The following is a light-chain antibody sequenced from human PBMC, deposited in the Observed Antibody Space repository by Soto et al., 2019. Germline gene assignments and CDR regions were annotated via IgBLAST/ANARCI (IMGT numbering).Light chain of an antibody. CDR3: QQYGSSPLT. J-gene: IGKJ3*01. CDR1: QSVSSSY. V-gene: IGKV3-20*01. Sequence: EIVLTQSPGTLSLSPGERATLSCRASQSVSSSYLARYQQKPGQAPRLLIYGASSRATGIPDRFSGSGSGTDFILTISRLEPEDFAAYYCQQYGSSPLTFGPGTKVDIK. CDR2: GAS.